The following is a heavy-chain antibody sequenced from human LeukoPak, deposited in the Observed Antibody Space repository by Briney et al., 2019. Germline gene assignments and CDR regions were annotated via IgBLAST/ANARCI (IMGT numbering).Heavy chain of an antibody. CDR3: ARDTGIGIFGVARGGDPRPYYYYGMDV. CDR2: IIPIFGTA. J-gene: IGHJ6*02. CDR1: GGTFSSYA. D-gene: IGHD3-3*01. Sequence: GASVKVSCKASGGTFSSYAIGWVRQAPGQGLEWMGGIIPIFGTANYAQKFQGRVTITADESTSTAYMELSSPRSEDTAVYYCARDTGIGIFGVARGGDPRPYYYYGMDVWGQGTTVTVSS. V-gene: IGHV1-69*13.